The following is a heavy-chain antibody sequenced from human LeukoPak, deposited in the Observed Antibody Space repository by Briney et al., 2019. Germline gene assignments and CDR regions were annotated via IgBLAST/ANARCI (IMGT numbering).Heavy chain of an antibody. D-gene: IGHD4-17*01. Sequence: PGGSLRLSCAASGFTFSDYALNWVRQAPGKGLEWVSFITTSGGASYYADSVKGWFTVSRDNSKNTLFLQMSGLRAEDTAVYYCAKGNAVTTFFDSWGQGALVAVSS. CDR3: AKGNAVTTFFDS. CDR2: ITTSGGAS. V-gene: IGHV3-23*01. CDR1: GFTFSDYA. J-gene: IGHJ4*02.